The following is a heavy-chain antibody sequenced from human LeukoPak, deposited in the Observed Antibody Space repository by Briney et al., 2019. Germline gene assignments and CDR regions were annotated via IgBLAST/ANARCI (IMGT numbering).Heavy chain of an antibody. CDR2: IRYDGTNK. V-gene: IGHV3-30*02. J-gene: IGHJ4*02. Sequence: GGSLRLSWAASGFTFSSYGMHWVRQAPGKGLEWVAFIRYDGTNKYYADSVKGRFTISRDNSKNTMYLQMNSLRAEDTAVYFCATGRDTAMVRLDYWGQGTLVTVSS. D-gene: IGHD5-18*01. CDR1: GFTFSSYG. CDR3: ATGRDTAMVRLDY.